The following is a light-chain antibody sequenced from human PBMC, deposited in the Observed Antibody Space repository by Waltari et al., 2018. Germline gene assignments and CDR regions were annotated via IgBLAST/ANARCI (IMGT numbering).Light chain of an antibody. CDR3: QSYDSSLRGSV. CDR1: SSNIGAGNP. CDR2: ANH. Sequence: QSVLTQPPSVSGAPGQRVTISCTGSSSNIGAGNPVHWYQQLPGTAPNVLSYANHKRPSGGPDRVSGSKSGTAASLAITGLQAEDEADYYCQSYDSSLRGSVFGGGTKVTVL. V-gene: IGLV1-40*01. J-gene: IGLJ2*01.